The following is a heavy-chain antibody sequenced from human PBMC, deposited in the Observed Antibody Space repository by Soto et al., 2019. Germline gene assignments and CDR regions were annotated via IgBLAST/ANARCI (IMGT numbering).Heavy chain of an antibody. J-gene: IGHJ4*02. CDR2: IRSKAYGGTT. CDR3: TRAYYYDSSGYYRY. D-gene: IGHD3-22*01. Sequence: GGSLRLSCTASGFTFGDYAMSWFRQAPGKGLEWVGFIRSKAYGGTTEYAASVKGRFTISGDDSESIAYLQMNSLKTEDTAVYYCTRAYYYDSSGYYRYWGQGTLVTVSS. CDR1: GFTFGDYA. V-gene: IGHV3-49*03.